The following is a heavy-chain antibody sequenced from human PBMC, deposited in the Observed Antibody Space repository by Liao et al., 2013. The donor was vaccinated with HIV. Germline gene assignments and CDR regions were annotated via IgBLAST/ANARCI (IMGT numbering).Heavy chain of an antibody. D-gene: IGHD3-22*01. J-gene: IGHJ4*02. CDR1: GGSISSSSYY. CDR3: ARESRSGYYYLGDD. CDR2: IYYSGST. Sequence: QLQLQESGPGLVKPSETLSLTCTVSGGSISSSSYYWGWIRQPPGKGLEWIGSIYYSGSTYYNPSLVSRVSISIDTSKNLFSLNLTSATAADTAIYYCARESRSGYYYLGDDWGRGTLVTVSS. V-gene: IGHV4-39*02.